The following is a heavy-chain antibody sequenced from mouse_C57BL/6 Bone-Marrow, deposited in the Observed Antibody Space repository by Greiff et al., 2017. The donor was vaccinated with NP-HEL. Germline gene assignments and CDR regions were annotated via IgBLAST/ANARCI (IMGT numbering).Heavy chain of an antibody. CDR2: IYPGNSDT. Sequence: EVQLQQSVAELVRPGASVKLSCTASGFNIKDTYMHWVKQRPEQGLEWIGAIYPGNSDTSYNQKFKGKAKMTAVTSSNTAYMALSSLTNEDTAVYYCTKGPDYYGSSWFDYWGQGTLLTVSS. D-gene: IGHD1-1*01. J-gene: IGHJ3*01. CDR1: GFNIKDTY. V-gene: IGHV14-1*01. CDR3: TKGPDYYGSSWFDY.